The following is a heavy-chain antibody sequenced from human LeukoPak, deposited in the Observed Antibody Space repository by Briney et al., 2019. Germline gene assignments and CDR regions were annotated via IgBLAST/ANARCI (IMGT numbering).Heavy chain of an antibody. CDR2: INHSGST. CDR1: GGSISGYY. V-gene: IGHV4-34*01. J-gene: IGHJ6*02. Sequence: SETLSLTCTVSGGSISGYYWSWIRQPPGKGLEWIGEINHSGSTNYNPSLKSRVTISVDTSKNQFSLKLSSVTAADTAVYYCARVHPFYYYYGMDVWGQGTTVTVSS. CDR3: ARVHPFYYYYGMDV.